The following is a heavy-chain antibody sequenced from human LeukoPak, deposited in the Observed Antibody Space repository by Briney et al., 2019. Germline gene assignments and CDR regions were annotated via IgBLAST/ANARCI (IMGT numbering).Heavy chain of an antibody. D-gene: IGHD2-2*01. CDR2: ISSSSKYI. CDR3: ARALRSEGSYCASTNCYGLFAESDY. J-gene: IGHJ4*02. CDR1: GLTFSIYS. Sequence: AGGSLRLSCAASGLTFSIYSMNWVRRAPGKGLEWVSSISSSSKYIYYADSVKGRFTISRDNAKNSLYLQMNSLRAEDTAVYYCARALRSEGSYCASTNCYGLFAESDYWGQGTLVTVSS. V-gene: IGHV3-21*01.